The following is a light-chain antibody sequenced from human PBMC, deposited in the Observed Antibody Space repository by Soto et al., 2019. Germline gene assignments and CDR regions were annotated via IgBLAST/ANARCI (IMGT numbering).Light chain of an antibody. J-gene: IGKJ2*01. CDR1: QSVNSYS. Sequence: EIVLTQFPGTLSLSPGERATLSCRASQSVNSYSLAWYQQKPGQAPRLLIYGASSRATGITDRFSGSGSGTDFTLTISRLEPEDFAVYYCQQYGTEYIFGQGTKLEIK. V-gene: IGKV3-20*01. CDR3: QQYGTEYI. CDR2: GAS.